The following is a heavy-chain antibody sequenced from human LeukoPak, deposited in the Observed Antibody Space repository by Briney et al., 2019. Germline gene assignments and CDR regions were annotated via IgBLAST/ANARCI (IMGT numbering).Heavy chain of an antibody. CDR1: GDSFNSNW. V-gene: IGHV5-51*01. D-gene: IGHD3-16*01. J-gene: IGHJ3*02. CDR3: ASRRINLGELFAFIS. CDR2: VYPGDSDT. Sequence: GESLKISCKGSGDSFNSNWIGWVRQMPGKGLEWMGLVYPGDSDTRYSPPFEGQVTISADKSTSTAYLQWSALKASHTAIDYFASRRINLGELFAFISWGKRMKAAVSS.